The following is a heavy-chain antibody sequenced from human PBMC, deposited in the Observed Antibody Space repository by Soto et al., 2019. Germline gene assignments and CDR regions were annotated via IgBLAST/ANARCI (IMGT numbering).Heavy chain of an antibody. Sequence: EVQLLESGGGLVQPGGSLRLSCAASGFTFSSYAMSWVRQAPGKGLEWVSAISGSGVSTYYADSVKGRFTISRDNSKNTLYLQMNSLRAEDTAVYYCAKDVGYSYGYDYFDYWCQGTLVTAAS. CDR2: ISGSGVST. CDR3: AKDVGYSYGYDYFDY. V-gene: IGHV3-23*01. D-gene: IGHD5-18*01. J-gene: IGHJ4*02. CDR1: GFTFSSYA.